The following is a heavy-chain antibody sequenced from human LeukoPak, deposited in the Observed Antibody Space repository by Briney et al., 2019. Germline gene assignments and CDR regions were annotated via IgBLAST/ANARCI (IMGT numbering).Heavy chain of an antibody. CDR1: GYTFTGYY. D-gene: IGHD1-26*01. CDR3: ARDYHLGVGALFSEFDY. Sequence: GASVQVSCKASGYTFTGYYMHWVRQAPGQGLEWMGWINPNSGGTNYAQKFQGRVTMTRDTSISTAYMELSRLRSDDTAVYYCARDYHLGVGALFSEFDYWGQGTLVTVSS. V-gene: IGHV1-2*02. CDR2: INPNSGGT. J-gene: IGHJ4*02.